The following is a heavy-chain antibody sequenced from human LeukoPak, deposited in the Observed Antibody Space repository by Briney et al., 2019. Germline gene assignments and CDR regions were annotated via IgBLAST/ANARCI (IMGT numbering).Heavy chain of an antibody. CDR3: ARAVATYRFDY. J-gene: IGHJ4*02. CDR1: GGSISSGDYY. V-gene: IGHV4-30-4*01. D-gene: IGHD4-23*01. Sequence: SETLSLTCTVSGGSISSGDYYWSWIRQPPGKGLEWIGYIYYSGSTYYNPSLKSRVTISVDTSKNQFSLKLSSVTAADTAVYYCARAVATYRFDYWGQGTLVTVSS. CDR2: IYYSGST.